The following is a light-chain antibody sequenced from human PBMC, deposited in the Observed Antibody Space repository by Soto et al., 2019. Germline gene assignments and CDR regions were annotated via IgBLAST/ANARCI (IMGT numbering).Light chain of an antibody. CDR3: KQYNSYSWT. J-gene: IGKJ1*01. CDR2: DAS. Sequence: DIQVTQSPSTLSASVGDRVTITCRASQSISSWLAWYQQKPGKAPKLLIYDASSLESGVPSRFSGSGPGTEFTLTISSLQPDDFATYYCKQYNSYSWTFGQGTKVDIK. CDR1: QSISSW. V-gene: IGKV1-5*01.